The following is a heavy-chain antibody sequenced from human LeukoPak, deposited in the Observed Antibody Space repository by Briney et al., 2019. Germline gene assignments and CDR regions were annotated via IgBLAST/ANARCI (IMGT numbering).Heavy chain of an antibody. Sequence: SQTLSLTCAISGDSVSSNSAAWNWIRQSPSRGLEWLGRTYYRSKLYNDYAVSVKSRITINPDTSKNQFSLQLNSVTPEDTAVYYCASGGYYDSSGSFDYWGQGTLVTVSS. D-gene: IGHD3-22*01. CDR2: TYYRSKLYN. J-gene: IGHJ4*02. CDR1: GDSVSSNSAA. V-gene: IGHV6-1*01. CDR3: ASGGYYDSSGSFDY.